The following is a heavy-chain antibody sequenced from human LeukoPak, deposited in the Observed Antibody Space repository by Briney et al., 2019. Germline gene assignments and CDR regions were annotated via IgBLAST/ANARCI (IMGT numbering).Heavy chain of an antibody. Sequence: PGGSLRLSCAVSGFTFSSYSMNWVRQAPGKGLEWVSSISSSSSYIYYADSVKGRFTISRDNAKNSLYLQMNSLRAEDTAVYYCARDKRGHIVATAFDYWGQGTLVTVSS. CDR3: ARDKRGHIVATAFDY. D-gene: IGHD5-12*01. CDR2: ISSSSSYI. CDR1: GFTFSSYS. V-gene: IGHV3-21*01. J-gene: IGHJ4*02.